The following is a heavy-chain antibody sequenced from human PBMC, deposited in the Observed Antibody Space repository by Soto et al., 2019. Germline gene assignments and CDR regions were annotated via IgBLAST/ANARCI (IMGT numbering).Heavy chain of an antibody. CDR2: IDPSGSST. V-gene: IGHV1-46*03. D-gene: IGHD3-22*01. Sequence: GASVKVSCKTSGYSFTNYYMHWVRQAPGQGLGWMGVIDPSGSSTTYAQKFQGRVTMTRDTSTSTVYMELTSLRSEDTAVYYCARRSGSSIESFDYWG. CDR3: ARRSGSSIESFDY. J-gene: IGHJ4*01. CDR1: GYSFTNYY.